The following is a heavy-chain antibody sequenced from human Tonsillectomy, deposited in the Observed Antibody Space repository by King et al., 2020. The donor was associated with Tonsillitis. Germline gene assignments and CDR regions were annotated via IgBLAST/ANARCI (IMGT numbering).Heavy chain of an antibody. V-gene: IGHV3-23*04. J-gene: IGHJ6*02. CDR2: IGGTSIST. CDR1: GFTFSDYA. Sequence: EVQLVESGGGLVQPGGSLRLSCAASGFTFSDYAMTWVRQAPGKGLEWVSTIGGTSISTYYADSVEGRFTISRDNSKNTLYLQMNSLRAEDTAVYYCAKDSPLDYGMDVWGQGTTVTVSS. CDR3: AKDSPLDYGMDV.